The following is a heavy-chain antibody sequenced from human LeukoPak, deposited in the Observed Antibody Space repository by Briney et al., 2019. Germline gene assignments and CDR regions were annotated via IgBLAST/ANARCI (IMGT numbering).Heavy chain of an antibody. D-gene: IGHD6-13*01. CDR2: IWYDGSNK. CDR3: ARDGWAAAGPNWLDP. CDR1: GFTFSSYG. J-gene: IGHJ5*02. Sequence: GRCLRLSCAASGFTFSSYGIHWVRQAPGKGLEWGAVIWYDGSNKYYADSVKGRFTISRDNSKHTLYLQMNSLRAEDTAVYYCARDGWAAAGPNWLDPWGQGTLVTVSS. V-gene: IGHV3-33*01.